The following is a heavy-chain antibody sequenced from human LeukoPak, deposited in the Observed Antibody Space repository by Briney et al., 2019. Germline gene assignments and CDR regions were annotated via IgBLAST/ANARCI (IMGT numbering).Heavy chain of an antibody. CDR3: AEAASSSWPSYYYGMDV. CDR2: ITGSGGNT. D-gene: IGHD6-13*01. V-gene: IGHV3-23*01. Sequence: GGSLRLSCAASGCIFSSYSMSWVRQAPGKGLEWVSVITGSGGNTYYADSVKGRFTISKDNSKNTVYLQMSSLRVDDTAVYYCAEAASSSWPSYYYGMDVWGQGTTVTVSS. CDR1: GCIFSSYS. J-gene: IGHJ6*02.